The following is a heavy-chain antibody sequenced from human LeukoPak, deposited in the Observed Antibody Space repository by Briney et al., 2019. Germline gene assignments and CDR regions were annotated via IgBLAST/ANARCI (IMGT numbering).Heavy chain of an antibody. D-gene: IGHD6-19*01. J-gene: IGHJ3*02. CDR1: GFTFSNAW. CDR3: TTEGYRSGWWAAFDI. V-gene: IGHV3-15*01. CDR2: IKSRTDGGTT. Sequence: KTGGSLILSCEASGFTFSNAWMSWVRQAPGKGLEWVGRIKSRTDGGTTDYAAPVKGRFTISRDDSKNTLFLQMKSLKTEDTAVYYCTTEGYRSGWWAAFDIWGQGTMVTVSS.